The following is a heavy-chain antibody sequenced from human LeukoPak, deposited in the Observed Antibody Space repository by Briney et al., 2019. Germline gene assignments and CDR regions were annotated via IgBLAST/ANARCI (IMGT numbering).Heavy chain of an antibody. J-gene: IGHJ4*02. D-gene: IGHD2-2*01. CDR3: ASESTSRYYFDY. V-gene: IGHV1-2*02. Sequence: ASVKVSCKASGYTFTGYYMHRVRQAPGQGLEWMGWINPNSGGTNYAQKFQGRVTMTRDTSISTAYMELSRLRSDDTAVYYCASESTSRYYFDYWGQGTLVTVSS. CDR2: INPNSGGT. CDR1: GYTFTGYY.